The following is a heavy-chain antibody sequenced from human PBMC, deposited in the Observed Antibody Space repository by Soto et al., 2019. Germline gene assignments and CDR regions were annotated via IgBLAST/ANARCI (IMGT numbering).Heavy chain of an antibody. CDR2: IYYSGST. D-gene: IGHD3-9*01. CDR1: GGSISSGDYY. Sequence: LSLTCTVSGGSISSGDYYWSWIRQPPGKGLEWIGYIYYSGSTYYNPSLKSRVTISVDTSKNQFSLKLSSVTAADTAVYYCARGGYDILTGYYPPYWYFDLWGRGTLVTVSS. V-gene: IGHV4-30-4*01. J-gene: IGHJ2*01. CDR3: ARGGYDILTGYYPPYWYFDL.